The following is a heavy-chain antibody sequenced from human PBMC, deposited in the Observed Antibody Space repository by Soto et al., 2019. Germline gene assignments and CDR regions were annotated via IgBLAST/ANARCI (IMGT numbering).Heavy chain of an antibody. CDR2: IYYSGST. CDR3: ARRIAAAPHWFDP. D-gene: IGHD6-13*01. Sequence: TLSLTCTVSGGSISSSSYYWGWIRQPPGKGLEWIGSIYYSGSTYYNPSLKSRVTISVDTSKNQFSLKLSSVTAADTAVYYCARRIAAAPHWFDPWGQGTLVTVS. CDR1: GGSISSSSYY. V-gene: IGHV4-39*01. J-gene: IGHJ5*02.